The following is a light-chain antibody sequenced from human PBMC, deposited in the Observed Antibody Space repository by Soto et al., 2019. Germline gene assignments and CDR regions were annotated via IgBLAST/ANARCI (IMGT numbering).Light chain of an antibody. CDR2: DVN. Sequence: QSALTQPASVSGSPGQSITISCTGTSSDVGGYNYVSWYQHHPGKAPKLLIYDVNNRPSGVSDRFSGSKSGNTASLTISGLQSEDEADYYCAAWDDSLNGYVFGTGTKLTVL. J-gene: IGLJ1*01. CDR3: AAWDDSLNGYV. V-gene: IGLV2-14*01. CDR1: SSDVGGYNY.